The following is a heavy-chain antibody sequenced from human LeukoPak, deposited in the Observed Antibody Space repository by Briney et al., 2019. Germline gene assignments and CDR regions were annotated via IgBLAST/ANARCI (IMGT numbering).Heavy chain of an antibody. V-gene: IGHV1-2*02. Sequence: GASVKVSCKASGYTFTSYGTSWVRQAPGQGLEWMGWINPNSGGTNYAQKFQGRVTMTRDTSISTAYMELRRLRSDDTAVYYCARDSSGSYRIAFDKWGQGTMVTVSS. CDR1: GYTFTSYG. CDR2: INPNSGGT. D-gene: IGHD1-26*01. J-gene: IGHJ3*02. CDR3: ARDSSGSYRIAFDK.